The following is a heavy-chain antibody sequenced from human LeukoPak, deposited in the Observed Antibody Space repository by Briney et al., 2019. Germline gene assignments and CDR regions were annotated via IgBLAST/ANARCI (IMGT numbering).Heavy chain of an antibody. CDR3: ARVIFGVALDY. D-gene: IGHD3-3*01. CDR2: IYTSGST. Sequence: SETLSLTCTVSGASISSASYYWSWIRQPAWKGLEWIGRIYTSGSTNYNPSLKSRVTISVDTSKNQFSLKLNSVTAADTAVYYCARVIFGVALDYWGQGTLVTVSS. J-gene: IGHJ4*02. CDR1: GASISSASYY. V-gene: IGHV4-61*02.